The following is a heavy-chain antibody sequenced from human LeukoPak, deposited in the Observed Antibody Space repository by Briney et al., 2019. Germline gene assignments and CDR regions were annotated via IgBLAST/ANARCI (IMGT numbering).Heavy chain of an antibody. CDR3: ARDNWGSVRGVKGDY. CDR2: ISPYNGNT. V-gene: IGHV1-18*01. D-gene: IGHD3-10*01. Sequence: ASVKVSCKASGYDFTSVGITWVRRAPGQGLEWMGWISPYNGNTRYAQKLQGRVTMTTDTSTSTAYMELRSLRSDDTAVYYCARDNWGSVRGVKGDYWGQGTLVTVSS. J-gene: IGHJ4*02. CDR1: GYDFTSVG.